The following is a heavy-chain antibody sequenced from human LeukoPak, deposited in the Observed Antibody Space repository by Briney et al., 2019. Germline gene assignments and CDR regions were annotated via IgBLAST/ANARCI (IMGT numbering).Heavy chain of an antibody. J-gene: IGHJ4*02. CDR1: GFTFSSYW. Sequence: GGSLRLSCATSGFTFSSYWMHWVRQAPGKGLVWVSRINPDGSTTSYADSVKGRFTISRDSAKNTLYLQMNSLRAEDTAVYYCARVSVGRYYFDNWGQGTPVTVS. D-gene: IGHD3-3*02. V-gene: IGHV3-74*01. CDR2: INPDGSTT. CDR3: ARVSVGRYYFDN.